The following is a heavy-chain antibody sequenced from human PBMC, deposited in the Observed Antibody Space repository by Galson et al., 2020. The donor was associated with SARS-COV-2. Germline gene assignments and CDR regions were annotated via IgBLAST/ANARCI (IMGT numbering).Heavy chain of an antibody. CDR2: LSGSSVSR. CDR1: GFTFGSYA. Sequence: GESLKISCAASGFTFGSYAMSWVRQAPGKGLEWVSTLSGSSVSRYYADSLKGRFTISRDNSKNTLYLQMNGLRAEDTAIYYCAKVTSRPAAIRKFGDYYYYGMDVWGQGTTVTVSS. CDR3: AKVTSRPAAIRKFGDYYYYGMDV. D-gene: IGHD2-2*02. J-gene: IGHJ6*02. V-gene: IGHV3-23*01.